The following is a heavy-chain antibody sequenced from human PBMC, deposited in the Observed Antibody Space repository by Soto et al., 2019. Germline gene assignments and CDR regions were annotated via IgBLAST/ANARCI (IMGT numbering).Heavy chain of an antibody. D-gene: IGHD6-6*01. CDR3: AKTVAARPGPPRYYYYYGMDV. CDR2: ISGSGGST. Sequence: EVQLLESGGGLVQPGGSLRLSCAASGFTFSSYAMCWVRQAPGKGLEWVSAISGSGGSTYYADSVKGRFTISRDNSKNTLYLQMNSLRAEDTAVYYCAKTVAARPGPPRYYYYYGMDVWGQGTTVTVSS. CDR1: GFTFSSYA. V-gene: IGHV3-23*01. J-gene: IGHJ6*02.